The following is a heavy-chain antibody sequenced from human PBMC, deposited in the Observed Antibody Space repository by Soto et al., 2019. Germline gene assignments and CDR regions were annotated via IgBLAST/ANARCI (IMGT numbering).Heavy chain of an antibody. CDR1: GYTFTSYD. Sequence: GASVKVSCKASGYTFTSYDINWVRQAPGQGLGWMGWINPNSGGTNYAQKFQGWVTMTRDTSISTAYMELSRLRSDDTAVYYCARGGSGYRYYFDYWGQGTLVTVSS. CDR2: INPNSGGT. D-gene: IGHD3-22*01. J-gene: IGHJ4*02. V-gene: IGHV1-2*04. CDR3: ARGGSGYRYYFDY.